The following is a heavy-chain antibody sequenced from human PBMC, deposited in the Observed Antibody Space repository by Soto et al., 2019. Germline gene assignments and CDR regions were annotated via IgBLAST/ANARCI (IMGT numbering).Heavy chain of an antibody. D-gene: IGHD6-19*01. CDR3: ARDEGAVADTVSYGMDV. J-gene: IGHJ6*02. Sequence: SETLSLTCAVSGGSISSSNWWSWVRQPPGKGLEWIGEIYHSGSTNYNPSLKSRVTISVDKSKNQFSLKLSSVTAADTAVYYCARDEGAVADTVSYGMDVGVQGTMVTVSS. CDR1: GGSISSSNW. CDR2: IYHSGST. V-gene: IGHV4-4*02.